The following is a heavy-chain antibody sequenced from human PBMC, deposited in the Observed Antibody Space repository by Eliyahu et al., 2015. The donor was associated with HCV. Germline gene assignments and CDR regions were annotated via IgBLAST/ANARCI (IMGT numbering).Heavy chain of an antibody. J-gene: IGHJ4*02. D-gene: IGHD1-14*01. Sequence: EVQLVQSGPEVRRPGESLKISCQASGYTFNSFHIVWVRQKPGGGLEWMGIFYPGDSEPTYSPSFEGQVSLSLDKSIATAYLEWSSLKASDTAIYYCARLFFRNRGDFDYWGQGTLVTVSS. CDR3: ARLFFRNRGDFDY. CDR2: FYPGDSEP. V-gene: IGHV5-51*01. CDR1: GYTFNSFH.